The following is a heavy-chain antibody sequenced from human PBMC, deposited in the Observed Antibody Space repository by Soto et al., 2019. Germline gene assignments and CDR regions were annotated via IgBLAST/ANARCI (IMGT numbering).Heavy chain of an antibody. J-gene: IGHJ5*02. CDR3: ARVPDR. CDR1: GGSISSGVYS. D-gene: IGHD2-2*01. CDR2: IYHSGST. V-gene: IGHV4-30-2*01. Sequence: SETLSLTCAVSGGSISSGVYSWGWIRQPPGKGLEWIGYIYHSGSTYYNPSLKSRVTISVDRSKNQFSLKLSSVTAADTAVYYCARVPDRWGQGTLVTVSS.